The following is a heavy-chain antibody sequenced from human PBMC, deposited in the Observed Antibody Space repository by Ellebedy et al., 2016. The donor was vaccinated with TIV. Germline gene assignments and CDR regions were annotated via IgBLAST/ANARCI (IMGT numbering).Heavy chain of an antibody. Sequence: SETLSLTXAVYGGSLSGYFWTWIRQPPGKGLEWIGEINYSGSTNYNSSLKSRVTISVDTSKNQFSQKLSSVTAADTAVYYCAMIFSDYWGQGTLVTVSS. CDR2: INYSGST. V-gene: IGHV4-34*01. CDR3: AMIFSDY. CDR1: GGSLSGYF. J-gene: IGHJ4*02. D-gene: IGHD3-9*01.